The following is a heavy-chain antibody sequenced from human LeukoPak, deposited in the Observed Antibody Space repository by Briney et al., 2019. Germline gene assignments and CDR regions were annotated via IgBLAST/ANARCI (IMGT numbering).Heavy chain of an antibody. CDR3: ARGRYYGSGSYYNVGSLFDY. CDR1: GGSFSGYY. V-gene: IGHV4-34*01. Sequence: TSETLSLTCAVYGGSFSGYYWSWIRQPPGKGLEWIGEISHSGSTNYNPSLKSRVTISVDTSKNQFSLKLSSVTAADTAVYYCARGRYYGSGSYYNVGSLFDYWGQGTLVTVSS. CDR2: ISHSGST. D-gene: IGHD3-10*01. J-gene: IGHJ4*02.